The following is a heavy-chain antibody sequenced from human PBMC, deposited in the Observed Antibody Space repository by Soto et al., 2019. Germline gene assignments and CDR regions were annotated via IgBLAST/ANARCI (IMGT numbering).Heavy chain of an antibody. D-gene: IGHD3-22*01. CDR2: IRGSGGST. CDR1: GFTFSSYA. CDR3: AKAEDDDSSGYYYGFDD. J-gene: IGHJ4*02. V-gene: IGHV3-23*01. Sequence: GGSLRLSCAASGFTFSSYAMSWFRQAPGKGLEWVSAIRGSGGSTYYADSVKGRFTISRDNSKNTLYLQMNSLRAEDTAVYYCAKAEDDDSSGYYYGFDDWGPGTLVTVSS.